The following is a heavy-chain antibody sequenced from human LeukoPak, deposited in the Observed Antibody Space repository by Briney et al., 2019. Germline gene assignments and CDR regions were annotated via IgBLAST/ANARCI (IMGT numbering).Heavy chain of an antibody. CDR1: GFTFSSYG. CDR2: ISYDGSNK. J-gene: IGHJ4*01. D-gene: IGHD5-12*01. V-gene: IGHV3-30*03. Sequence: PGGSLRLSCAASGFTFSSYGMHWVRQAPGKGLEWVAVISYDGSNKYYADSVKGRFTISRDNSKNTLYLQMNSLRVEDTAVYYCARDRGWDGYGYAFLDYWGHGTLVTVSS. CDR3: ARDRGWDGYGYAFLDY.